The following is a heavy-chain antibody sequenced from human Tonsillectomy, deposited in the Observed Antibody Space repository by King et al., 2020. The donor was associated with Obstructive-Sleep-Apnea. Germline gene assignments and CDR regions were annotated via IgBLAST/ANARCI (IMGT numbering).Heavy chain of an antibody. D-gene: IGHD6-25*01. J-gene: IGHJ4*02. CDR1: GYTFTAYY. V-gene: IGHV1-2*02. Sequence: QLVQSGAEVTKPGASVRVSCKASGYTFTAYYMHWVRQAPGQGLEWMGWINPDSGGTVYAQKFQGRVTLTRDTSISTASMELNILRSDDTAVYYCAREGRSEQRLAADNFDYWGQGTLVTVSS. CDR3: AREGRSEQRLAADNFDY. CDR2: INPDSGGT.